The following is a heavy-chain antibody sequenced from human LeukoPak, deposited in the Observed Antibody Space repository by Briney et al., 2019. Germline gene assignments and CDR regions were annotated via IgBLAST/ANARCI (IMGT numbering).Heavy chain of an antibody. J-gene: IGHJ4*02. CDR2: ISGSGYKT. Sequence: GGSLRLSCVASGFTFSDYTMSWLRQSPVKGLEWVAAISGSGYKTYDADSMKGRFTISRDNSKSTLYLEMNNLRAEDTAVYFCARGEGQDLVRLAAYWGQGTLVTVSS. D-gene: IGHD6-13*01. CDR3: ARGEGQDLVRLAAY. V-gene: IGHV3-23*01. CDR1: GFTFSDYT.